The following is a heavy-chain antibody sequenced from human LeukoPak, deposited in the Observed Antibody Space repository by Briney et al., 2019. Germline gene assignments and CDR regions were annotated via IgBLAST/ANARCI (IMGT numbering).Heavy chain of an antibody. V-gene: IGHV3-30*04. CDR2: ISYDGSNK. J-gene: IGHJ4*02. CDR3: AREVTMVRGVIISSYFDY. CDR1: GFTFSSYA. Sequence: GGSLRLPCAASGFTFSSYAMHWVRQAPGKGLEWVAVISYDGSNKYYADSVKGRFTISRDNPKNTLYLQMNSLRAEDTAVYYCAREVTMVRGVIISSYFDYWGQGTLVTVSS. D-gene: IGHD3-10*01.